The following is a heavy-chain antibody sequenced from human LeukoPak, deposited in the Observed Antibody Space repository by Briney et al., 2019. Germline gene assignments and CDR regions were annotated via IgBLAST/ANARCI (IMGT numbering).Heavy chain of an antibody. CDR1: GFTFNTYW. V-gene: IGHV3-15*01. Sequence: PGGSLRLSCSASGFTFNTYWMSSVRQAPGKGLEWVGRIKAKAHGGTIVYAAPVKGRFTISRDDSKNTLYLQMNSLKTEDTAVYYCTTDGVGVEGATYDNWGQGTLVSVSS. CDR2: IKAKAHGGTI. CDR3: TTDGVGVEGATYDN. D-gene: IGHD1-26*01. J-gene: IGHJ4*02.